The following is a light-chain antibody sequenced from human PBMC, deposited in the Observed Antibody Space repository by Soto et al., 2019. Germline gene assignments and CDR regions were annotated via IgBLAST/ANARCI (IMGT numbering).Light chain of an antibody. CDR3: QHYYSPPWT. J-gene: IGKJ1*01. V-gene: IGKV4-1*01. CDR1: QSVLYRSNNRNY. CDR2: WAS. Sequence: DIVMTQSPESLAVSLGERATINCKSSQSVLYRSNNRNYLAWYQQKSGQPPKLLIYWASTRESGVPDRFSGSGYGTDFTLTISSLQAEDVALYYCQHYYSPPWTFGHWTKVEIK.